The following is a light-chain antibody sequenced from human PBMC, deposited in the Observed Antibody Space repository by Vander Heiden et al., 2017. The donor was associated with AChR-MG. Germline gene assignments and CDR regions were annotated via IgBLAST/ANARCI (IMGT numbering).Light chain of an antibody. CDR1: LLGDKY. J-gene: IGLJ3*02. Sequence: SSDLTPPPSVSVSPGQTATITCSGDLLGDKYASWYQQKPGQSPVLVIYQDIKRPSGIPERFSGSKSGNTATLTISGTQTIDEADYYCQAWDSFTVVFGGGTNLIV. CDR2: QDI. CDR3: QAWDSFTVV. V-gene: IGLV3-1*01.